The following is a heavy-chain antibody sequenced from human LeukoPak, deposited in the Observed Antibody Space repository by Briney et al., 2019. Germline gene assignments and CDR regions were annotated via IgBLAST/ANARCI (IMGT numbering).Heavy chain of an antibody. CDR1: GGSIGSDY. J-gene: IGHJ4*02. D-gene: IGHD6-19*01. CDR2: IYYTGGT. V-gene: IGHV4-59*08. CDR3: AKYGNSGWVIDN. Sequence: SEILSLTCTVSGGSIGSDYWTWIRQPPGKGLEYIGYIYYTGGTNYNPSLKSRVTISVDTSKNQFSLKLSSVTAADTAVYFCAKYGNSGWVIDNWGQGTLVTVSS.